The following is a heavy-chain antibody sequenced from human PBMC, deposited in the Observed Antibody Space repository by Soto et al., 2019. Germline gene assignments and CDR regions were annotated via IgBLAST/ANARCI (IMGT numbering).Heavy chain of an antibody. V-gene: IGHV3-30*03. CDR1: RFKISGHA. Sequence: GGSLRLSSTASRFKISGHAMHWVRQAPGKGLEWLAVISYDGSDKFYGDSVKGRFTISRDNSKNTLFLQMNSLRAEDTAVYYCVRDDIGLGIDYWGLGTLVTVSS. CDR2: ISYDGSDK. D-gene: IGHD1-26*01. J-gene: IGHJ4*02. CDR3: VRDDIGLGIDY.